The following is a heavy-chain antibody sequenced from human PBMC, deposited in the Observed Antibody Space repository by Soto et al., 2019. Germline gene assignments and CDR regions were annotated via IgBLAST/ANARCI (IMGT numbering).Heavy chain of an antibody. V-gene: IGHV4-59*01. D-gene: IGHD2-2*01. CDR2: IYYSGST. Sequence: QVQLQESGPGLVKPSETLSLTCTVSGGSISSYYWSWIRQPPGKGLEWIGYIYYSGSTNYNPSLKSRVTISVDTAKNQFSLKLSSVTAADTAVYYCARGFPPIVGVPAHAPGAFDIWGQGTMVTVSS. CDR3: ARGFPPIVGVPAHAPGAFDI. CDR1: GGSISSYY. J-gene: IGHJ3*02.